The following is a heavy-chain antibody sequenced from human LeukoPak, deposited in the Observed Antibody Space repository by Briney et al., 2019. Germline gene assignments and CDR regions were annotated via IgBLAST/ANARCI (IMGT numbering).Heavy chain of an antibody. CDR2: ISGDGGST. V-gene: IGHV3-64*01. D-gene: IGHD2-2*01. CDR1: GFVFNTYS. Sequence: QTGGSLRLPCAASGFVFNTYSMHWVRQAPGKGLECVSAISGDGGSTYYANSVKGRFTISRDNSKNTLYLQMGSLRPDDTALYYCAREQPAGSTDYWGQGTLVTVSS. J-gene: IGHJ4*02. CDR3: AREQPAGSTDY.